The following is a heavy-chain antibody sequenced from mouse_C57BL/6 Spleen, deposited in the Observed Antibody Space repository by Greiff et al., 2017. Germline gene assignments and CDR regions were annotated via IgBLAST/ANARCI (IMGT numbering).Heavy chain of an antibody. D-gene: IGHD2-1*01. V-gene: IGHV1-62-2*01. CDR3: ARHEDVGKYGNLYYFDY. Sequence: VQLQQSGAELVKPGASVKLSCKASGYTFTEYTIHWVKQRSGQGLEWIGWFYPGSGSIKYNEKFKDKATLTADKSSSTVYMELSRLTSEDSAVYFCARHEDVGKYGNLYYFDYWGQGTTLTVSS. CDR2: FYPGSGSI. J-gene: IGHJ2*01. CDR1: GYTFTEYT.